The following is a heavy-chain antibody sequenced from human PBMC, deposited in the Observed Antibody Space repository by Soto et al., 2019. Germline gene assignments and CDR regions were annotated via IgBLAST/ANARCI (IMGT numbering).Heavy chain of an antibody. CDR3: ARVRASISIFGVVTRDAFDI. V-gene: IGHV4-31*03. CDR2: IYYSGST. Sequence: PSETLSLTCTVSGGSISSGGYYWSWIRQHPGKGLEWIGYIYYSGSTYYNPSLKSRVTISVDTSKNQFSLKLSSGTAADTAVYYCARVRASISIFGVVTRDAFDIWGQGTMVTVSS. D-gene: IGHD3-3*02. J-gene: IGHJ3*02. CDR1: GGSISSGGYY.